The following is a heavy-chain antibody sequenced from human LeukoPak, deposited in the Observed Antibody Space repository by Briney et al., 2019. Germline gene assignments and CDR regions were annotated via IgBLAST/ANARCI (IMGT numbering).Heavy chain of an antibody. CDR1: GGSFSGYY. CDR3: ARAGKIVLIVYGSEYYFDY. D-gene: IGHD2-8*01. V-gene: IGHV4-34*01. CDR2: INHSGST. Sequence: SETLSLTCAVYGGSFSGYYWSWIRQPPGKGLEWIGEINHSGSTNYNPSLKSRVTISVDTSKNQFSLKLSSVTAADTAVYYCARAGKIVLIVYGSEYYFDYWGQGTLVTVSS. J-gene: IGHJ4*02.